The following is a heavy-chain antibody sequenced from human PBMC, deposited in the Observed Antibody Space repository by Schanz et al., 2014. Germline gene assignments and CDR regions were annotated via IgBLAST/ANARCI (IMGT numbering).Heavy chain of an antibody. CDR3: ARGLHYDVGTSLRSYDAFDR. D-gene: IGHD3-3*01. Sequence: QVQLVQSGGEVKKPGASATVSCKASGYTFNNHGISWVRQAPGQGLEWMGWISPYNGHTEYGKKFQGRFTMTTDTSTTTAYLELRSLTSDDAAVFDCARGLHYDVGTSLRSYDAFDRCGQGTKVTVSP. CDR2: ISPYNGHT. V-gene: IGHV1-18*01. CDR1: GYTFNNHG. J-gene: IGHJ3*01.